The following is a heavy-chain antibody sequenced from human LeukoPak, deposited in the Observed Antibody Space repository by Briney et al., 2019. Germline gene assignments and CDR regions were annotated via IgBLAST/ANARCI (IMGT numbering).Heavy chain of an antibody. D-gene: IGHD2-15*01. Sequence: GGSLRLSCAASGFTFSSYWMSWVRQAPGKGLEWVANIKQDGSEKYYVDSVKGRFTISRDNAKNSLYLQMNSLKAEDTAVYYCAREDIVVVVAATEEIYYFDYWGQGTLVTVSS. CDR1: GFTFSSYW. CDR3: AREDIVVVVAATEEIYYFDY. V-gene: IGHV3-7*01. J-gene: IGHJ4*02. CDR2: IKQDGSEK.